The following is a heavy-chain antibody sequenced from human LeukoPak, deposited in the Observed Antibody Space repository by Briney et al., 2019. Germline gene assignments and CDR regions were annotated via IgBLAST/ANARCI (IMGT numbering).Heavy chain of an antibody. Sequence: ASVKVSCKASGYTFTSYAMNWVRQAPGQGLEWMGWINTDSGNPTYAQGFTGRFVFSLDRSVTTAYLQITYLKPEDTAVYYCARVGGYCSDGNCYPKYWGQGTLVTVSS. D-gene: IGHD2-15*01. CDR1: GYTFTSYA. V-gene: IGHV7-4-1*02. J-gene: IGHJ4*02. CDR3: ARVGGYCSDGNCYPKY. CDR2: INTDSGNP.